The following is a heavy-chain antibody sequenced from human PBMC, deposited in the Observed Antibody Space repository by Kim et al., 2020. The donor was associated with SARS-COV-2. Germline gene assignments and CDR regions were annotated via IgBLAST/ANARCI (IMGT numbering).Heavy chain of an antibody. CDR1: GFTFSSYA. CDR3: AKARYDSSGYYYDILDY. Sequence: GGSLRLSCAASGFTFSSYAMSWVRQAPGKGLEWVSAISGSGGSTYYADSVKGRFTISRDNSKNTLYLQMNILRAEDTAVYYCAKARYDSSGYYYDILDYWGQGTLVTVSS. J-gene: IGHJ4*02. V-gene: IGHV3-23*01. CDR2: ISGSGGST. D-gene: IGHD3-22*01.